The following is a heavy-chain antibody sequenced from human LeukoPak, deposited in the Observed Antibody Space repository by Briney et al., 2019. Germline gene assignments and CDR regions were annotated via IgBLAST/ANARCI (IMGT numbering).Heavy chain of an antibody. J-gene: IGHJ6*03. CDR1: GFTFSDYY. D-gene: IGHD5-18*01. CDR3: ARDQLKQDTYGYNPYYNYMDV. V-gene: IGHV3-11*01. Sequence: PGGSLRLSCAASGFTFSDYYMSWIRQAPGKGLEWVSYISSGGSTIYHADSVKGRFTISRDNAKNSLYLQMSSLRAEDTAAYYCARDQLKQDTYGYNPYYNYMDVWGQGTTVTVSS. CDR2: ISSGGSTI.